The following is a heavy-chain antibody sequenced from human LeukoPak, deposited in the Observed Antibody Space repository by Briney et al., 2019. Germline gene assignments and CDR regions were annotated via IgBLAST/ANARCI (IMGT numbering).Heavy chain of an antibody. CDR2: IKTDGRTT. CDR1: GMTFSNHW. CDR3: TTGPSYGYEW. D-gene: IGHD3-16*01. J-gene: IGHJ4*02. V-gene: IGHV3-74*01. Sequence: GGSLRLSCAASGMTFSNHWMHWVRQAPGKGLVWVSLIKTDGRTTIYADSVKGRFAISRDNGKSTLYLQMNSLRAEDTAIYYCTTGPSYGYEWWGQGTVVTVSS.